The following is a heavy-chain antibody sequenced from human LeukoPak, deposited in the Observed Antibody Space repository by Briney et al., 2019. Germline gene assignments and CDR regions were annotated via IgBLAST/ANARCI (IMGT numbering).Heavy chain of an antibody. CDR2: IIPIFGTA. Sequence: WASVKVSCKASGGTFSSYAISWVRQAPGQGLEWMGGIIPIFGTANYAQKFQGRVTITADESTSTAYMELSSLRSEDTAVYYCARFTYYYDSSGIGIFDYWGQGTLVTVSS. D-gene: IGHD3-22*01. J-gene: IGHJ4*02. CDR3: ARFTYYYDSSGIGIFDY. CDR1: GGTFSSYA. V-gene: IGHV1-69*13.